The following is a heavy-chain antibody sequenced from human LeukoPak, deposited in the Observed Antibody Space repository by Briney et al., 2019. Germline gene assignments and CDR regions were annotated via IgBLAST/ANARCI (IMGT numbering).Heavy chain of an antibody. D-gene: IGHD2-15*01. CDR3: ARGNGDIVVVVAATDAFDI. V-gene: IGHV5-51*01. Sequence: GESLKISCKASGYSFTSYWIGWVRQMPGKGLEWVGMMYPGDSDTRYSPSFQGQVTISADKSISTAYLQWSSLKASDTAMYYCARGNGDIVVVVAATDAFDIWGQGTMVTVSS. CDR2: MYPGDSDT. CDR1: GYSFTSYW. J-gene: IGHJ3*02.